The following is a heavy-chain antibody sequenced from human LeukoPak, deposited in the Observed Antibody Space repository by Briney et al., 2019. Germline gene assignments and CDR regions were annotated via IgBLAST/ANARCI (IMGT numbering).Heavy chain of an antibody. CDR2: IKQDGSQK. D-gene: IGHD6-13*01. CDR3: ARDTSPSSRSSYFDALDM. Sequence: GGSLRLSCATSGVTFSNDWMTWVRQAQGKGLEWVANIKQDGSQKNYVDSVKGRFTISRDNTKKSLFPQMNSLRAEDTGIYYCARDTSPSSRSSYFDALDMWGQGTMVTVSS. CDR1: GVTFSNDW. V-gene: IGHV3-7*01. J-gene: IGHJ3*02.